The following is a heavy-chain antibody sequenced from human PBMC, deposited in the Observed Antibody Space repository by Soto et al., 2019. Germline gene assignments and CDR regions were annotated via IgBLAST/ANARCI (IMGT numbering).Heavy chain of an antibody. CDR2: IIGSGDST. V-gene: IGHV3-23*01. Sequence: EVQLLDSGGGLVQPGGSLRLSCAASGFTFSSYAMNWVRQAPGKGLEWVSVIIGSGDSTYYADSVKGRFTISRDNSKNTLYLQMNSLRTEDTAVYYCARRGPGTYFDYWGQGTLVTVSS. D-gene: IGHD6-13*01. J-gene: IGHJ4*02. CDR3: ARRGPGTYFDY. CDR1: GFTFSSYA.